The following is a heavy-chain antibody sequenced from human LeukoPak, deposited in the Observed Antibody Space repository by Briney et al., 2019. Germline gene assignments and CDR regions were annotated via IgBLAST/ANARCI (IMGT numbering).Heavy chain of an antibody. CDR3: ARGPRGYYDSSGYST. D-gene: IGHD3-22*01. CDR2: ISSSSSYI. J-gene: IGHJ5*02. V-gene: IGHV3-21*01. Sequence: GGSLRLSCAASGFTFSSYGMNWVRQAPGKGLEWVSSISSSSSYIYYADSVKGRFTISRDNAKNSLYLQMNSLRAEDTAVYYCARGPRGYYDSSGYSTWGQGTLVTVSS. CDR1: GFTFSSYG.